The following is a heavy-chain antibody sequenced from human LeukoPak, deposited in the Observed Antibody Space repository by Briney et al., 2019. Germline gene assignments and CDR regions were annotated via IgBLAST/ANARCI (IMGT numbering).Heavy chain of an antibody. Sequence: PGGSLRLSCAASGFTFSSYAMSWVRQAPGKGLEWVSAISGSGGSTYYADSVKGRFTISRDNSKNTLYLQMNSLRAEDTAVYYCAKTHYGSGSFPNFDYWGQGTLVTVSS. CDR2: ISGSGGST. D-gene: IGHD3-10*01. J-gene: IGHJ4*02. CDR1: GFTFSSYA. CDR3: AKTHYGSGSFPNFDY. V-gene: IGHV3-23*01.